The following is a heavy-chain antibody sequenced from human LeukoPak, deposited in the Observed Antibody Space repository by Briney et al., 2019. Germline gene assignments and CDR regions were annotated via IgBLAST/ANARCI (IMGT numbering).Heavy chain of an antibody. D-gene: IGHD6-19*01. CDR3: AREYSSGWYD. Sequence: PSETLSLTCTVSGYSISSGYYWGWIRQPPGKGLEWIGSIYHSGSTYYNPSLKSRVTISVDTSKNQFSLKLSSVTAADTAVYYCAREYSSGWYDWGQGTLVTVSS. V-gene: IGHV4-38-2*02. CDR2: IYHSGST. CDR1: GYSISSGYY. J-gene: IGHJ4*02.